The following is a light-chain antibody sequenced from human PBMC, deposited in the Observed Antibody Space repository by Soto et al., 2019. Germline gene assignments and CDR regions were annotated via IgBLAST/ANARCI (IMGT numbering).Light chain of an antibody. CDR2: DVS. V-gene: IGLV2-14*01. CDR1: SSDVGGYNS. CDR3: SSYTSSSTLDVV. Sequence: QSVLTQPASVSVSPGESITISCTGNSSDVGGYNSVSWYQQHPGKAPKLMIYDVSHRPSGVSNRFSGSKSGNTASLTISGLQAEDEADYYCSSYTSSSTLDVVFGGGTKVTVL. J-gene: IGLJ2*01.